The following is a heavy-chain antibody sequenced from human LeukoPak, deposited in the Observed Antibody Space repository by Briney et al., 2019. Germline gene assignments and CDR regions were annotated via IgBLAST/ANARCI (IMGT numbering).Heavy chain of an antibody. CDR1: GYTFTSYG. J-gene: IGHJ3*02. CDR3: AAELEMATDAFDI. CDR2: ISAYNGNT. Sequence: ASVKVSCKASGYTFTSYGISWVRQAPGQGLEWMGWISAYNGNTNYAQRLQGRVTMTTDTSTSTAYMELRSLRSDDTAVYYCAAELEMATDAFDIWGQGTMVTVSS. D-gene: IGHD5-24*01. V-gene: IGHV1-18*01.